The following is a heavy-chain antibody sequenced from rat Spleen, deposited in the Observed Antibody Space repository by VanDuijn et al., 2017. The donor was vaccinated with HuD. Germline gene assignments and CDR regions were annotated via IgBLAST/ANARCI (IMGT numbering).Heavy chain of an antibody. Sequence: EVQLVESDGVLVQPGRSLKLSCAPSGFTFSDYYMAWVRQAPTKGLEWVATISFDAVTTYYRDSVKGRFTISRDNAKSILYLQMESLRSEDTATYYCARHGLDYGYNPFAYWGQGTLVTVSS. CDR2: ISFDAVTT. V-gene: IGHV5-29*01. J-gene: IGHJ3*01. CDR3: ARHGLDYGYNPFAY. CDR1: GFTFSDYY. D-gene: IGHD1-9*01.